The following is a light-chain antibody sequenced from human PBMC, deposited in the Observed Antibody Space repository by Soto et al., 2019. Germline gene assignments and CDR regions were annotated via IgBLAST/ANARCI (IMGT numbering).Light chain of an antibody. CDR3: QLYDNLLPGST. Sequence: DIQMPQSPSSLSASVGDRVTITCQASQDISNYLKWYQQKPGKAPNLLIYDASNLETGVPSRFSGSGSGTDFTFTISNLQSEDIATYYCQLYDNLLPGSTFGPGTKVDIK. V-gene: IGKV1-33*01. J-gene: IGKJ3*01. CDR1: QDISNY. CDR2: DAS.